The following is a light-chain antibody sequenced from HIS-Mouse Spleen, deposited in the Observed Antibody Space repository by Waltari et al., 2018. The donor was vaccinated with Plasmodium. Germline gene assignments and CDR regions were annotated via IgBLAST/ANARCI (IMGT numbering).Light chain of an antibody. J-gene: IGLJ2*01. V-gene: IGLV2-8*01. Sequence: QPALTQPPPASGSPGQSVPIPCPGTCSHDGRFNYVSRYQQQPDNAPKLMIYEVSKRPSGVTDRFSGSKSGNTASLTVSGLQAEDEADYYCSSYAGSNNLVFGGGTKLTVL. CDR2: EVS. CDR3: SSYAGSNNLV. CDR1: CSHDGRFNY.